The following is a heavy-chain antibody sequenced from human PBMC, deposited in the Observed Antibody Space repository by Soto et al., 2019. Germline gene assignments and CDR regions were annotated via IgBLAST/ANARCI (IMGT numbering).Heavy chain of an antibody. J-gene: IGHJ6*03. Sequence: PSETLSLTCTVSGGSISSGGYYWSWIRQHPGKGLEWIGYIYYSGSTCYNPSLKSRVTISVDTSKNQFSLKLSSVTAADTAVYYCARSPPLGWVRGVIAYYMDVWGKGTTVTVSS. CDR1: GGSISSGGYY. CDR3: ARSPPLGWVRGVIAYYMDV. D-gene: IGHD3-10*01. V-gene: IGHV4-31*03. CDR2: IYYSGST.